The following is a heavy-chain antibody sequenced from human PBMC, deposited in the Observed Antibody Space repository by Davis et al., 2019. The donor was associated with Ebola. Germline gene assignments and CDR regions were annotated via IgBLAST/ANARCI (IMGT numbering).Heavy chain of an antibody. CDR1: GFTVSSNY. D-gene: IGHD2-2*01. CDR3: GSFGALRGCSSTSCYGVDP. J-gene: IGHJ5*02. CDR2: INHSGST. V-gene: IGHV4-4*02. Sequence: MPGGSLRLSCAASGFTVSSNYMSWVRQSPAKGLEWIGEINHSGSTNYNPSLKSRVTISVDRSKNQFSLKLSSVTAADTAVYYCGSFGALRGCSSTSCYGVDPWGQGTLVTVSS.